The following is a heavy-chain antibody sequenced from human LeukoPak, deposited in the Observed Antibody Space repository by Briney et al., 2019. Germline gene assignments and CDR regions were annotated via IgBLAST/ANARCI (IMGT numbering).Heavy chain of an antibody. CDR3: ARETCSGGSCYSWYRTNPYGMDV. D-gene: IGHD2-15*01. CDR1: GYTFTSYD. J-gene: IGHJ6*02. Sequence: ASVKVSCKASGYTFTSYDINWVRQATGQGLEWMGWVNPNSGNTGYAQKFQGRVTMTRDTSISTAYMELSRLRSDDTAVYYCARETCSGGSCYSWYRTNPYGMDVWGQGTTVTVSS. V-gene: IGHV1-8*01. CDR2: VNPNSGNT.